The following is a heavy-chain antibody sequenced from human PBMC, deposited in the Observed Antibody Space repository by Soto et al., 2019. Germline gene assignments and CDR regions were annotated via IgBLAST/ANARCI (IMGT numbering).Heavy chain of an antibody. Sequence: QVQLRESGPGLVKPSGTLSLTCAVSGGSISSSNWWSWVRQPPGKGLEWIGEIYHSGSTNYNPSLESRVTISVDKSKNQFSLKLSSVTAADTAVYYCARVVGGYYYGMDVWGQGTTVTVSS. CDR1: GGSISSSNW. CDR2: IYHSGST. CDR3: ARVVGGYYYGMDV. J-gene: IGHJ6*02. D-gene: IGHD2-2*01. V-gene: IGHV4-4*02.